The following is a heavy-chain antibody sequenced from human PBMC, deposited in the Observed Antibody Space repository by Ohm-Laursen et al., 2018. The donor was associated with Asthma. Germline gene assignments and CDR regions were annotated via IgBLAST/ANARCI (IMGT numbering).Heavy chain of an antibody. D-gene: IGHD3-22*01. CDR3: AKDLRDYYDSSGYNLGY. CDR1: GFTFSSFG. Sequence: SLRLSCAASGFTFSSFGMHWVRQAPGKGLEWVAVISYDGSNKYYADSVKGRFTISRDNSKNTLYLQMNSLRAEDTAVYYCAKDLRDYYDSSGYNLGYWGQGTLVTVSS. CDR2: ISYDGSNK. V-gene: IGHV3-30*18. J-gene: IGHJ4*02.